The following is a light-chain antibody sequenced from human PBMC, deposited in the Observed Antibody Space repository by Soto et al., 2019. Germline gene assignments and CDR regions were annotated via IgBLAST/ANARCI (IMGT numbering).Light chain of an antibody. V-gene: IGKV3-11*01. J-gene: IGKJ1*01. CDR2: DAS. CDR1: QRISVY. CDR3: QQPSIWPWT. Sequence: EIVLPQSPATLSLSPGERATLSCRASQRISVYLAWYQQKPGQAPRLLIYDASNRATGIPVRFSGSGSGTDYTLTNTNLEPEDFAIYYCQQPSIWPWTCGQGTKVDIK.